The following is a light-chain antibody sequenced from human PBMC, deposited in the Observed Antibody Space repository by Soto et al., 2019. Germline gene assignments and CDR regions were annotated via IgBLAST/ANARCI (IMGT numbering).Light chain of an antibody. CDR2: RDS. CDR3: QGWDSSTEV. V-gene: IGLV3-9*01. Sequence: SYELTQPLSVSVALGRTASITCGENNTGSKQVHWYQQKAGQAPVLAFYRDSNRRSGIPERFSDYNPENTATLTISRAQAGDEADYYCQGWDSSTEVFGTGTKVTAL. J-gene: IGLJ1*01. CDR1: NTGSKQ.